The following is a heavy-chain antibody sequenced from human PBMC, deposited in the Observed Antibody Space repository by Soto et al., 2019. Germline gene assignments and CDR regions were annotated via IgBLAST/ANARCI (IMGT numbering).Heavy chain of an antibody. J-gene: IGHJ4*02. CDR3: AREGSYSAYNFAHGIQLWSFDF. D-gene: IGHD5-12*01. Sequence: LSLTCTVSGGSLNTFYGSWVRQPAGKGLEWIGRIFSSGSTSFNPSLESRFAMSVDTSKNHFSLNLSSVTAADMAVYYCAREGSYSAYNFAHGIQLWSFDFWGQGALVTVSS. CDR1: GGSLNTFY. V-gene: IGHV4-4*07. CDR2: IFSSGST.